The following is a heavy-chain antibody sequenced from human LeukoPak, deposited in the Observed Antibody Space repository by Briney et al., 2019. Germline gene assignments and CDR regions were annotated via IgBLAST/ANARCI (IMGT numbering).Heavy chain of an antibody. CDR2: ISSNSITI. D-gene: IGHD6-19*01. J-gene: IGHJ4*02. Sequence: GGSLRLSCAASGFTFSDYYMTWIRQAPGKGLEWVSYISSNSITIYYADSVKGRFTISRDNVKDSLYLQMNSLRAEDTAVYYCARDFVAVAGNYFDYWGQGTLVTVSS. CDR3: ARDFVAVAGNYFDY. CDR1: GFTFSDYY. V-gene: IGHV3-11*01.